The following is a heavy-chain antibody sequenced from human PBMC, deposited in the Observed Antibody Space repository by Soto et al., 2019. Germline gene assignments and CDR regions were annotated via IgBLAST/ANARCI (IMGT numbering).Heavy chain of an antibody. CDR3: ARAVYCTTANCWDDFHYYNIDV. V-gene: IGHV4-59*01. J-gene: IGHJ6*02. CDR1: DGSISSYY. Sequence: SETLSLTCTVSDGSISSYYWSWIRQPPGKGLEWIGYIYGTGTTNYSPSLTNRVTISVDMSKNQFSLRLSSVTAADTAVYYCARAVYCTTANCWDDFHYYNIDVWGQGTAVTVSS. CDR2: IYGTGTT. D-gene: IGHD2-2*01.